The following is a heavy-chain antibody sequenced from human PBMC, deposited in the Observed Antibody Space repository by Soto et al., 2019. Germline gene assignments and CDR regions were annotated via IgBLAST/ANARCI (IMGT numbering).Heavy chain of an antibody. CDR3: ARGVGFYPYSSSLYFFSYYFDY. J-gene: IGHJ4*02. V-gene: IGHV4-34*01. Sequence: SETLSLTCAVYGGSFSGYYWSWIRPPPGKGLEWIGEINHSGSTNYNPSLKSRVTISVDTSKNQFSLKLSSVTAADTAVYYCARGVGFYPYSSSLYFFSYYFDYWGQGTLVTVSS. D-gene: IGHD6-13*01. CDR1: GGSFSGYY. CDR2: INHSGST.